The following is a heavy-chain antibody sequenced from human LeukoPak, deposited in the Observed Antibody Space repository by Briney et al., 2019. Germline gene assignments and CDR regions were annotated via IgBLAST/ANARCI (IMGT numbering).Heavy chain of an antibody. CDR1: GYTFTSYD. D-gene: IGHD4-17*01. CDR2: MNPNSGNT. V-gene: IGHV1-8*01. Sequence: ASVKVSCKASGYTFTSYDINWVRQATGQGLEWMGWMNPNSGNTGYAQKFQGRVTMTRNTSISTAYMELSSLRSEDTAVYYCARHTTSRYGDYPPYYYYGMDVWGQGTTVTVSS. CDR3: ARHTTSRYGDYPPYYYYGMDV. J-gene: IGHJ6*02.